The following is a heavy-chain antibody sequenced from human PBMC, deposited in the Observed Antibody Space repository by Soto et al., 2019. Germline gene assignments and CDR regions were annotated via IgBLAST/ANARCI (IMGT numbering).Heavy chain of an antibody. CDR3: ARDPSPSLGDGYEIYFDY. CDR1: GFTVSSNY. J-gene: IGHJ4*02. D-gene: IGHD5-12*01. V-gene: IGHV3-66*01. Sequence: EVQLVESGGGLVQPGGSLRLSCAASGFTVSSNYMSWVRQAPGKGLEWVSVIYSGGSTYYADSVKGRFTISRDNSKNTLYLQMNSLRAEDTAVYYCARDPSPSLGDGYEIYFDYWGQGTLVTVSS. CDR2: IYSGGST.